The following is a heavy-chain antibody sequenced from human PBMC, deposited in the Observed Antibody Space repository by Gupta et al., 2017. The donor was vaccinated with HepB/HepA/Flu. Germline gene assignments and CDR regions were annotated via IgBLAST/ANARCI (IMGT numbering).Heavy chain of an antibody. CDR3: ARSLNADDYGSGTYYFDS. D-gene: IGHD3-10*01. V-gene: IGHV4-59*11. J-gene: IGHJ4*02. CDR2: IYHSEST. CDR1: SGSISSHY. Sequence: QVQLQESGPGLVKPSETLSLTCTVSSGSISSHYWSWIRQPPGKGLEWIGYIYHSESTKYQPSLKGRVTISADTSKNQFARNLSFVTAAEAAVYYCARSLNADDYGSGTYYFDSGGPGTLVTVSS.